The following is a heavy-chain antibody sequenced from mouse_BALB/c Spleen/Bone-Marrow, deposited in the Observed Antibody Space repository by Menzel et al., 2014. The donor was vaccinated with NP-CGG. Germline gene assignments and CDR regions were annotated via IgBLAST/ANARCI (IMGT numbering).Heavy chain of an antibody. CDR1: GFTFSSYT. CDR2: ISSGGSYT. CDR3: TRDAMDY. J-gene: IGHJ4*01. V-gene: IGHV5-6-4*01. Sequence: EVKLMESGGGLVKPGGSLKLSCAASGFTFSSYTMSWVRQTPEKRLEWVATISSGGSYTYYPDSVKGRSTISRDNAKNTLYLQMSSLKSEDTAMYYCTRDAMDYWGQGTSVTVSS.